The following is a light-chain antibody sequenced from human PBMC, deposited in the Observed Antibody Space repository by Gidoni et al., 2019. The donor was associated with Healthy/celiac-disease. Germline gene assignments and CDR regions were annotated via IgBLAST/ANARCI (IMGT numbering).Light chain of an antibody. CDR2: GNS. V-gene: IGLV1-40*01. J-gene: IGLJ3*02. CDR1: SSNIGAGYD. Sequence: QSVLTQPPSVSGPPGQRVTISCTGSSSNIGAGYDVHWYQQLPGTAPKLLIYGNSNRPSGVPDRFAGSKSGTSASRAITGLQAEDEADYYCQSYDSSLSGSWVFGGGTKLTVL. CDR3: QSYDSSLSGSWV.